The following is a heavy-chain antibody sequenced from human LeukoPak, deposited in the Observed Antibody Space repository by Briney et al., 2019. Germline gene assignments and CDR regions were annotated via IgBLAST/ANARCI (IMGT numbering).Heavy chain of an antibody. D-gene: IGHD2-8*02. CDR2: IKSDGSST. CDR1: GFIFSDYW. V-gene: IGHV3-74*01. J-gene: IGHJ4*02. Sequence: GGSLSLSCAASGFIFSDYWMHWVRQGPGKGLVWVSRIKSDGSSTSYAESVKGRFTISRDNAKNSLYLQMNSLRAEDTAVYYCARGHSGGDFDSWGQGTLVTVSS. CDR3: ARGHSGGDFDS.